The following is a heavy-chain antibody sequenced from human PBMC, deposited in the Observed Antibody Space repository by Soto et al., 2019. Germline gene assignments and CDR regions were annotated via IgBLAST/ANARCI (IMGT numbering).Heavy chain of an antibody. Sequence: EVQLLESGGGLVQPGGSLRLSCAASGFTFSSFAMSWVRQASGKGLEWVSSISGSGGSTYYADSVKGRFTISRDNSKNTLYLQMNSLSAEDTAVYYCAKELGYNWNAGDYWGQGTLVTVSS. D-gene: IGHD1-1*01. CDR1: GFTFSSFA. CDR3: AKELGYNWNAGDY. V-gene: IGHV3-23*01. J-gene: IGHJ4*02. CDR2: ISGSGGST.